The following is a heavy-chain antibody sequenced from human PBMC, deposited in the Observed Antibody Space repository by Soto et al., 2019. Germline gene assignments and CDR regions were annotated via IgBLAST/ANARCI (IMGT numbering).Heavy chain of an antibody. D-gene: IGHD3-16*01. J-gene: IGHJ3*02. CDR1: GYTFTTYA. Sequence: QVQLVQSGSELKKPWASVKVSCKTSGYTFTTYAMNWVRQAPGQGLEWMGWINTNTGNPTYAPGFTGRFVFSLDTSVSPAHLQISSLKTEDPAGYYCAVEGGGGVAICGQGTMVSVSS. CDR2: INTNTGNP. CDR3: AVEGGGGVAI. V-gene: IGHV7-4-1*02.